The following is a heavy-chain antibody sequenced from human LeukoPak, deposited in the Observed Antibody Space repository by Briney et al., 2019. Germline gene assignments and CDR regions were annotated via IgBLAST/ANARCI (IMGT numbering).Heavy chain of an antibody. Sequence: GGSLRLSCAASGFTFSSYAMSWVRQAPGKGLEWVSAISGSGGSTYYADSVKGRFTISRDNSKNTLYLQMNSLRAEDTAMYYCAKTSEPAQWLGPRHYYYYGMDVWGQGTTVTVSS. CDR3: AKTSEPAQWLGPRHYYYYGMDV. CDR2: ISGSGGST. V-gene: IGHV3-23*01. J-gene: IGHJ6*02. D-gene: IGHD6-19*01. CDR1: GFTFSSYA.